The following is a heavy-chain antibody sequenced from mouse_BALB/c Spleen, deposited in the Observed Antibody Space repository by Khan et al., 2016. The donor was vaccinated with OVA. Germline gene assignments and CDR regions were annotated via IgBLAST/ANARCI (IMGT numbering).Heavy chain of an antibody. J-gene: IGHJ4*01. CDR2: IWGGGST. CDR1: GFSLTDYG. CDR3: AKLLWSHYYAMDY. V-gene: IGHV2-6-5*01. Sequence: QVQLKQSGPGLVAPSQSLSITCTVSGFSLTDYGVSWIRQPPGKGLEWLGLIWGGGSTNYNSVLKSRLSISKDNSKSQVFLKMNSLQTADTAMYYCAKLLWSHYYAMDYWGQGTSVTVAS. D-gene: IGHD1-1*02.